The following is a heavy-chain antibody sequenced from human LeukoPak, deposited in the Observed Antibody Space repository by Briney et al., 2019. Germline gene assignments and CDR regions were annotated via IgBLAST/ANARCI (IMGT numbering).Heavy chain of an antibody. CDR2: INSDGSST. D-gene: IGHD6-13*01. J-gene: IGHJ4*02. CDR1: GFTFSSYW. CDR3: ARRIAAAAAPYYFDY. V-gene: IGHV3-74*01. Sequence: GGSLRLSCAAYGFTFSSYWMHWVRQAPGKGLLWVSRINSDGSSTSYADSVKGRFTISRDNAKNTLYLQMNSLRAEDTAVYYCARRIAAAAAPYYFDYWGQGTLVTVSS.